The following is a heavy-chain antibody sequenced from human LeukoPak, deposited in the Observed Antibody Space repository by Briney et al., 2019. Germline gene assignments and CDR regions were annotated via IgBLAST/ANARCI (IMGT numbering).Heavy chain of an antibody. CDR1: GGSISSGSYY. CDR2: IYISGST. CDR3: ARAKIRSTSINDAFDI. Sequence: SETLSLTCTVSGGSISSGSYYWSWIRQPAGKGLEWIGRIYISGSTNYNPSLKSRVTISVDTSKNQFSLKLSSVTAADTAVYYCARAKIRSTSINDAFDIWGQGTMVTVSS. J-gene: IGHJ3*02. D-gene: IGHD2-2*01. V-gene: IGHV4-61*02.